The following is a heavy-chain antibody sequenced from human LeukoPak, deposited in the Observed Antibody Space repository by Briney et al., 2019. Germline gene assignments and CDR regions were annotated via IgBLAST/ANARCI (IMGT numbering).Heavy chain of an antibody. D-gene: IGHD3-10*01. Sequence: GGSLRLSCAASGFTVSSNYMSWVRQAPGKGLDWVSIIYSGGTTYYADSVKGRFTISRDNAKNSLYLQMNSLRAEDTAVYYCARDSSPLRGIDAFDMWGQGTMVTVSS. CDR2: IYSGGTT. J-gene: IGHJ3*02. CDR3: ARDSSPLRGIDAFDM. V-gene: IGHV3-53*01. CDR1: GFTVSSNY.